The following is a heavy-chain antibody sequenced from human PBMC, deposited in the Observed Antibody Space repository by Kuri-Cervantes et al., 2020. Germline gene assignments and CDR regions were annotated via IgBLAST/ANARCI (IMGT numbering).Heavy chain of an antibody. D-gene: IGHD4-17*01. Sequence: GGSLRLCCAACGFTFSSYGMHWVRQAPGKGLEWVAFIRFDGSDKYYADPVKGRFTISRDNSKSTLYLQVNSLRAEDTAVYYCAKLLGPYGDYGVYFDYWGQGTLVTVSS. CDR1: GFTFSSYG. J-gene: IGHJ4*02. CDR2: IRFDGSDK. V-gene: IGHV3-30*02. CDR3: AKLLGPYGDYGVYFDY.